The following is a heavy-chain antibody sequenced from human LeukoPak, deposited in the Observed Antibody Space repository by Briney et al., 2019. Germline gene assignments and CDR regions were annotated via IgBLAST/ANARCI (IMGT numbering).Heavy chain of an antibody. CDR3: IKDMWY. D-gene: IGHD2-21*01. Sequence: GGSLRLSCAVSGFPLSDAWMNWVRQAPGKGLEWVGRIKGKSDGGTTDYSAPVKGRFIISRDDSKNTLYLQMSSLKTEDTAMYYCIKDMWYWGQGTLVTVSS. J-gene: IGHJ4*02. V-gene: IGHV3-15*07. CDR2: IKGKSDGGTT. CDR1: GFPLSDAW.